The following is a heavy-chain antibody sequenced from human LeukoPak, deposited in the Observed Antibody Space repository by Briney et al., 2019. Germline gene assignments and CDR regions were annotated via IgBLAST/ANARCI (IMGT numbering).Heavy chain of an antibody. J-gene: IGHJ4*02. CDR1: GFTFSNAW. V-gene: IGHV3-15*01. Sequence: GGSLRLSCAASGFTFSNAWMSWVRQAPGKGLEWVGRIKSKTDGGTTDYAAPVKGRFTISRDDSKNTLYLRMNSLKTEDTAVYYCTTDGYYYDSSGYYPIDYWGQGTLVTVSS. CDR3: TTDGYYYDSSGYYPIDY. D-gene: IGHD3-22*01. CDR2: IKSKTDGGTT.